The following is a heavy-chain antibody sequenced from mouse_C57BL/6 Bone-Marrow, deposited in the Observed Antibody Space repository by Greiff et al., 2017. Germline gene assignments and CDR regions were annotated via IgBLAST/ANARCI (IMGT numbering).Heavy chain of an antibody. CDR3: ARRGVAPFDY. CDR2: ISSGGSYT. D-gene: IGHD1-1*02. V-gene: IGHV5-6*01. Sequence: EVQRVESGGGLVKPGGSLKLSCAASGFTFSSYGMSWVRQTPDKRLEWVATISSGGSYTYYPDSVKGRFTISRDNAKNTLYLQMSSLKSEDTAMYYCARRGVAPFDYWGQGTTLTVSS. CDR1: GFTFSSYG. J-gene: IGHJ2*01.